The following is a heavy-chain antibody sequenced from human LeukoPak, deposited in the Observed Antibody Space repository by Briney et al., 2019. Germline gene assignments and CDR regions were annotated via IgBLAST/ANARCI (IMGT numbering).Heavy chain of an antibody. CDR1: GGTYSSYA. D-gene: IGHD1-26*01. CDR3: AKGRAQYYYYYYYMDV. J-gene: IGHJ6*03. V-gene: IGHV1-69*01. Sequence: SVKVSCKASGGTYSSYAISWVRQAPGQGLEWMGGIIPIFGTANYAQKFQGRVTITADESTSTAYMELSSLRSEDTAMYYCAKGRAQYYYYYYYMDVWGKGTTVTVSS. CDR2: IIPIFGTA.